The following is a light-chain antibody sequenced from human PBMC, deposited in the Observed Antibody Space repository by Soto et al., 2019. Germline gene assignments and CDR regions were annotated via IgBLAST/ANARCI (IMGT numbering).Light chain of an antibody. CDR2: GAY. CDR1: QSVSRY. Sequence: IIFKLSPSTXSFALVERAPLSCRASQSVSRYLAWYKQKTGQXPXXXIHGAYKRATGITDRLSGSGSGTDFTLTRIRLENEDCAVYYCEQYGSSGTFG. CDR3: EQYGSSGT. V-gene: IGKV3-20*01. J-gene: IGKJ2*02.